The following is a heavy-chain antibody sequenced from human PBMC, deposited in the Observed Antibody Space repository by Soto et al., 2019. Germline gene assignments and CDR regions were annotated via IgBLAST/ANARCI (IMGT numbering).Heavy chain of an antibody. Sequence: VQLGRPGAGGKNPGSSVKVSCKASGGTFSSYPISWLDRAPGQGLEWMGGIIPIFGTANYAQKYQGRVTITADESTSTAYMELSSLRSEDTAVYYCARGQRGTFDYWGQGTLVTVSS. CDR2: IIPIFGTA. CDR1: GGTFSSYP. CDR3: ARGQRGTFDY. J-gene: IGHJ4*02. V-gene: IGHV1-69*12.